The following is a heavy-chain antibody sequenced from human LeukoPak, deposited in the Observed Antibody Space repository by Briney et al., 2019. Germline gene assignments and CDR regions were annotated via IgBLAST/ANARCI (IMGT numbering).Heavy chain of an antibody. J-gene: IGHJ5*02. V-gene: IGHV4-39*07. Sequence: SSETLSLTCTVSAGSISSDSYYWGWIRQPPGKGLEWIGTIYYSGNTYYNPSLKSRLTISVDTSKNQFSLKLSSVTAADTAVYYCARGVSGGSPWWFDPWGQGTLVTVSS. CDR2: IYYSGNT. D-gene: IGHD2-15*01. CDR3: ARGVSGGSPWWFDP. CDR1: AGSISSDSYY.